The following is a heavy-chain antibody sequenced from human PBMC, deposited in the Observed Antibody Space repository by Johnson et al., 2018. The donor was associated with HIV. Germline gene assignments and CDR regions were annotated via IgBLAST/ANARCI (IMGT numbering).Heavy chain of an antibody. J-gene: IGHJ3*02. CDR2: IKSKTDGGTT. V-gene: IGHV3-15*01. D-gene: IGHD3-9*01. Sequence: VQLVESGGGLVKPGGSLRLYCAASGFTFSNAWMSWVRQAPGKGLEWVGRIKSKTDGGTTDYAAPVKGRFTISRDDSKNTLYLQMNSLRAEDTAVYYCVREEGNDILTRGDAFDIWGQGTLVTVSS. CDR3: VREEGNDILTRGDAFDI. CDR1: GFTFSNAW.